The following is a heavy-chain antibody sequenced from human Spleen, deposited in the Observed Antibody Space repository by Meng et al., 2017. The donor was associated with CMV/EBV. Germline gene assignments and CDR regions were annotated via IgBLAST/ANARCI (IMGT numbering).Heavy chain of an antibody. D-gene: IGHD2/OR15-2a*01. CDR1: GGTFSSYA. CDR2: IIPIFGTA. Sequence: SVKACKASGGTFSSYAISWVRQAPGQGLEWMGGIIPIFGTANYAQKFQGRVTITTDESTSTAYMELSSLRSGDTAVYYCARDLLRWPSANIQAPGFDPWGQGTLVTVSS. V-gene: IGHV1-69*05. J-gene: IGHJ5*02. CDR3: ARDLLRWPSANIQAPGFDP.